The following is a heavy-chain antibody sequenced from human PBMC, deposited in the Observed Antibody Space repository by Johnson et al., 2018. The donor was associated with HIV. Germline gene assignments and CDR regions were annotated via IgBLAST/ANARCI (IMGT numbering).Heavy chain of an antibody. CDR2: ISGSGGST. D-gene: IGHD6-19*01. CDR3: AKGSMSTPGQWLPKDDAFDI. CDR1: ALSFSGYA. J-gene: IGHJ3*02. Sequence: EVQLVESGGGLVQPGRSLRLSCPSALSFSGYAMHWVRQAPGKGLEWVSAISGSGGSTYYADSVKGRFTISRDNSKNTPSLQMNSLRVQDTAVYYCAKGSMSTPGQWLPKDDAFDIWGQGTMVTGSS. V-gene: IGHV3-23*04.